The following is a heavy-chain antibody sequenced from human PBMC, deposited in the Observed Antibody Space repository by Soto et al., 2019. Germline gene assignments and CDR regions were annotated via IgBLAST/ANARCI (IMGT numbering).Heavy chain of an antibody. CDR2: ISCCGEST. D-gene: IGHD6-19*01. V-gene: IGHV3-23*01. CDR3: AKADGEQWLIPHLDN. Sequence: EVQLLESGGGVVQPGGSLRLSCEASGFNFKKFAMGWVRQAPGEGLEWVSGISCCGESTSYADSVKGRFTLARDDSKNTLSLHLNSLRFEDTARYFCAKADGEQWLIPHLDNWGQGTLVTVS. J-gene: IGHJ4*02. CDR1: GFNFKKFA.